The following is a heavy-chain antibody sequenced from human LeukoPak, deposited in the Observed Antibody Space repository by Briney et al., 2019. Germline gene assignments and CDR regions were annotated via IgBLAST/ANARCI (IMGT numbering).Heavy chain of an antibody. CDR1: GGSISSSSYY. V-gene: IGHV4-39*07. D-gene: IGHD5-12*01. Sequence: SETLSLTCTVSGGSISSSSYYWGWIRQPPGKGLEWIGSIYYSGSTYYNPSLKSRVTISVDTSKNQFSLKLSSVTAADTAVYYCARTIVAGKPYYYYYMDVWGKGTTVTVSS. J-gene: IGHJ6*03. CDR2: IYYSGST. CDR3: ARTIVAGKPYYYYYMDV.